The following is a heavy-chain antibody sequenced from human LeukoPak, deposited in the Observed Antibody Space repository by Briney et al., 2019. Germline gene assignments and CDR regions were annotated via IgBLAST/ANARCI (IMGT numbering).Heavy chain of an antibody. V-gene: IGHV3-23*01. CDR3: AKEPREYCSSTSCPNWFDS. CDR2: ISASGGTT. Sequence: GGSLRLSWAASGFTFNNYAMSWVRQAPGKGLEWVSAISASGGTTYYADSVKGRFTISRDNSENTLFLQMNSLRAEDTAVYYCAKEPREYCSSTSCPNWFDSWGQGTLVTVSS. D-gene: IGHD2-2*01. J-gene: IGHJ5*01. CDR1: GFTFNNYA.